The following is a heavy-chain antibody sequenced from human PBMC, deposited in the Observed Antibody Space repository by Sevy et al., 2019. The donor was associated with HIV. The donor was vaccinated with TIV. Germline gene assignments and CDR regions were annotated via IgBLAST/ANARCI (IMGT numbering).Heavy chain of an antibody. CDR2: IYSGGST. J-gene: IGHJ4*02. Sequence: GGSLRLSCAASGFTVSSNYMSWVRQAPGKGLEWVSVIYSGGSTYYADSVKAGFTISRDNSKNMLYIQMNSLRAEDTAVYYCARGFKYCSGGSCYWSWGQGTLVTVSS. CDR1: GFTVSSNY. CDR3: ARGFKYCSGGSCYWS. V-gene: IGHV3-53*01. D-gene: IGHD2-15*01.